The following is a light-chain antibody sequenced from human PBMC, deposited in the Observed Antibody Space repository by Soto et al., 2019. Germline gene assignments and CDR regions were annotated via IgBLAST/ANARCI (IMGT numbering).Light chain of an antibody. CDR2: STN. Sequence: QLVLTQPPSASGTPGQRVTISCSGNTSNIGSNAVNWYQHLPGTAPRLLIYSTNQRPSGVPDRFSGSKSGTSASLAISGLQSEDEADYYCAPWDDSLNGPVFGGGTQLTVL. V-gene: IGLV1-44*01. CDR3: APWDDSLNGPV. J-gene: IGLJ3*02. CDR1: TSNIGSNA.